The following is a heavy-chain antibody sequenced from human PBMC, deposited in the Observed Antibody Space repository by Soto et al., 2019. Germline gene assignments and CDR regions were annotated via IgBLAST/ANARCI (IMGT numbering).Heavy chain of an antibody. Sequence: ASVKVSCKASGGTFSSYAISWVRQAPGQGLEWMGGIIPIFGTANYAQKFQGRVTITADKSTSTAYMELSSLRSEDTAVYYCARDAYCSNGVCSYYYGMDVWGQGTAVTVSS. D-gene: IGHD2-8*01. J-gene: IGHJ6*02. V-gene: IGHV1-69*06. CDR2: IIPIFGTA. CDR3: ARDAYCSNGVCSYYYGMDV. CDR1: GGTFSSYA.